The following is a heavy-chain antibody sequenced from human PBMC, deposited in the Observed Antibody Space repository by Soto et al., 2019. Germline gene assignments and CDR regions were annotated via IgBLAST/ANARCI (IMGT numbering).Heavy chain of an antibody. CDR1: GFTFSSYA. J-gene: IGHJ6*02. D-gene: IGHD2-15*01. CDR2: ISGSGGST. V-gene: IGHV3-23*01. Sequence: EVQLLESGGGLAQPGGSLRLSCAASGFTFSSYAMSWVRQAPGKGLEWVSDISGSGGSTFYADSVKGRFTISRDNSKNKLYLQMNSLRAEDTAVYYCAKDRYYCSGGSCYPGYYGMDVWGQGTTVTVSS. CDR3: AKDRYYCSGGSCYPGYYGMDV.